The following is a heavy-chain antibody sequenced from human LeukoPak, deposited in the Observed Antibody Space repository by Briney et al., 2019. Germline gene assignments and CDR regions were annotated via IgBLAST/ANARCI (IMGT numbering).Heavy chain of an antibody. Sequence: SETLSLTCTVSGYSISSGYYWGWIRQPPGKGLEWIGSIYYSGSTYYNPSLKSRVTISVDTSKNQFSLKLSSVTAADTAVYYCARDSPHGSTALDYWGQGTLVTVSS. D-gene: IGHD4-11*01. J-gene: IGHJ4*02. CDR1: GYSISSGYY. CDR3: ARDSPHGSTALDY. V-gene: IGHV4-38-2*02. CDR2: IYYSGST.